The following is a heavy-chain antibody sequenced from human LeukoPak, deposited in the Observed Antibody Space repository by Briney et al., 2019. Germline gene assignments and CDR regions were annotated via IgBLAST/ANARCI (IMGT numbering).Heavy chain of an antibody. CDR3: AISYGSGIPDAFDI. CDR1: GGTLSSCA. D-gene: IGHD3-10*01. J-gene: IGHJ3*02. V-gene: IGHV1-69*05. Sequence: SVKVSCKASGGTLSSCAISWVRQAPGQGLEWMGGIIPIFGTANYAQKFQGRVTITTDESTSTAYMELSSLRSEDTAVYYCAISYGSGIPDAFDIWGQGTMVTVSS. CDR2: IIPIFGTA.